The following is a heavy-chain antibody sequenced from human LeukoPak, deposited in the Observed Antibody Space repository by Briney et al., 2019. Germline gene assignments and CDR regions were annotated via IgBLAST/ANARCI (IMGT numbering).Heavy chain of an antibody. Sequence: SETLSLTCTVSGGSISSYYWSWIRQPPGKGLEWIGYIYYSGSTNYNPSLKSRVTISVDTSKNQFSLKLSSVTAADTAVYYCARDVKSSGYGDWFDPWGQGTLVTVSS. J-gene: IGHJ5*02. CDR2: IYYSGST. CDR1: GGSISSYY. CDR3: ARDVKSSGYGDWFDP. D-gene: IGHD3-22*01. V-gene: IGHV4-59*01.